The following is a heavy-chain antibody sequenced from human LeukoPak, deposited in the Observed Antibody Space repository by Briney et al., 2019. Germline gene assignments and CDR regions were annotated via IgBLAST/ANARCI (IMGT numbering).Heavy chain of an antibody. J-gene: IGHJ4*02. D-gene: IGHD1-26*01. V-gene: IGHV4-38-2*02. CDR3: AREEGATQDAN. Sequence: SETLSLTCTVSGFSISSGYYWAWIRQPPGKGLEWIGSVYHTGGTYYNPSLKSRVTISVDTSRNQFSLRLRSVTAADTAVYYCAREEGATQDANWGQGTLVLVSS. CDR1: GFSISSGYY. CDR2: VYHTGGT.